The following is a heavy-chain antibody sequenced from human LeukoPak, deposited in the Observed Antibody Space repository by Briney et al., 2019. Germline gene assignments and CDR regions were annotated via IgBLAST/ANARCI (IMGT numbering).Heavy chain of an antibody. J-gene: IGHJ4*02. CDR1: GFTFDDYA. D-gene: IGHD6-13*01. Sequence: GGSLRLSCAASGFTFDDYAMHWVRQAPGKGLEWVSGISWNSGSIGYADSVRGRFTISRDNAKNSLYLQMYSLRAEDTALYHCAKDRFIAAAGLFDYWGQGTLVTVSS. V-gene: IGHV3-9*01. CDR3: AKDRFIAAAGLFDY. CDR2: ISWNSGSI.